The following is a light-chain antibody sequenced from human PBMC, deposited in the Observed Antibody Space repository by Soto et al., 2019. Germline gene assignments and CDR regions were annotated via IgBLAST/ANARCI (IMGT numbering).Light chain of an antibody. CDR1: GSDVGGYDY. CDR3: SSYTGSSTYV. V-gene: IGLV2-14*01. J-gene: IGLJ1*01. CDR2: EVT. Sequence: QSVLTQPASVSGSPGQSITTSCTGTGSDVGGYDYVSWYQHHPGKAPKVMIYEVTNRPSGVSNRFSGSKSGNTASLTISGLLAEDEADYYCSSYTGSSTYVFGAGTKVTVL.